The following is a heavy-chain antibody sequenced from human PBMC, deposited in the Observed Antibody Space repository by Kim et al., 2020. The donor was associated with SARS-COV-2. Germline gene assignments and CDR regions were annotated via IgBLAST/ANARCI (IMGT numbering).Heavy chain of an antibody. CDR3: TRDVLAGYWN. Sequence: GGSLRLSCAAFGFSVSSRYMTWVRQAPGKGLEWVSVIWVDGTTYYAASVMGRFTISRDNAKNTLYLQMNSLRAEDTAVYYCTRDVLAGYWNWGQATLVTV. V-gene: IGHV3-53*01. CDR1: GFSVSSRY. J-gene: IGHJ4*02. CDR2: IWVDGTT. D-gene: IGHD2-21*01.